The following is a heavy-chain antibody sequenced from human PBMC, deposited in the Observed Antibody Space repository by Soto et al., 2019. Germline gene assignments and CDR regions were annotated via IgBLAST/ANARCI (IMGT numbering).Heavy chain of an antibody. Sequence: PSETLSVTCTVSGGSSSSSSYYWGWIRQPPGKGLEWIGSIYHSGSTYYNPSLKSRVTISVDRSKNQFSLKLSSVTAADTAVYYCARTPTPWGQGTLVTVSS. CDR3: ARTPTP. J-gene: IGHJ5*02. V-gene: IGHV4-39*07. CDR2: IYHSGST. CDR1: GGSSSSSSYY. D-gene: IGHD1-26*01.